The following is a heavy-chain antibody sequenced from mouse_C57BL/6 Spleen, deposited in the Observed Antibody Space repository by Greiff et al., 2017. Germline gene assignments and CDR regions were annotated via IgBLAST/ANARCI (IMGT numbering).Heavy chain of an antibody. CDR3: TRRGYYPFDY. D-gene: IGHD2-3*01. CDR2: IDPETGGT. V-gene: IGHV1-15*01. J-gene: IGHJ2*01. CDR1: GYTFTDYE. Sequence: VQLQQSGAELVRPGASVTLSCKASGYTFTDYEMHWVKQTPVHGLEWIGAIDPETGGTAYNQKFKGKAILTADKSSSTAYMELRSLTSEDSAVYYGTRRGYYPFDYWGQGTTLTVSS.